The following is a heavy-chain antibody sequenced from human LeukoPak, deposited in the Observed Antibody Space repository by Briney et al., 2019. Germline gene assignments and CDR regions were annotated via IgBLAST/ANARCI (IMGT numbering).Heavy chain of an antibody. Sequence: TSETLSLTCTVSGGSISSYYWSWIRQPPGKGLEWIGYIYYSGSINYNPSLKSRVTISVDTSKNQFSLKLSSVTAADTAVYYCARGFYHYYDSSGDDAFDIWGQGTMVTVSS. CDR3: ARGFYHYYDSSGDDAFDI. D-gene: IGHD3-22*01. J-gene: IGHJ3*02. CDR1: GGSISSYY. V-gene: IGHV4-59*01. CDR2: IYYSGSI.